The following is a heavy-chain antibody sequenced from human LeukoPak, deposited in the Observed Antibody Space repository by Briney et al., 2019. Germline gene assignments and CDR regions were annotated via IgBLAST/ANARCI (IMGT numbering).Heavy chain of an antibody. CDR3: AGEGPYCSSSTCLTANY. CDR2: ISSGGSYI. J-gene: IGHJ4*02. V-gene: IGHV3-21*01. CDR1: GFTFSTYA. Sequence: GGSLRLSCAASGFTFSTYAMNWVRQAPGKGLEWVSSISSGGSYIYYADSVKGRFTISRDNAQNSLYLQMNSLRAEDTAVYYCAGEGPYCSSSTCLTANYWGQGTLVTVSS. D-gene: IGHD2-15*01.